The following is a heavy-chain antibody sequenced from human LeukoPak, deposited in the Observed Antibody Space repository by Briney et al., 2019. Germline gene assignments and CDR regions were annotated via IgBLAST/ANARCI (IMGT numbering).Heavy chain of an antibody. V-gene: IGHV3-21*01. J-gene: IGHJ3*02. D-gene: IGHD6-25*01. CDR3: ARDRQRDAFDI. Sequence: GGSLRLSCAASGFTFSSYSMNWVRQAPGKGLEWVSSISSSSSYIYYADSVKGRFTISRDNAKNSLYLQMNSLRAEDTAVYYCARDRQRDAFDIWGQGTMVTVSS. CDR1: GFTFSSYS. CDR2: ISSSSSYI.